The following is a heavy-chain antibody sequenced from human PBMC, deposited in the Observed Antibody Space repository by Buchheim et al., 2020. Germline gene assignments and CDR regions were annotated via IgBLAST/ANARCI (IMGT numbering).Heavy chain of an antibody. CDR2: INHSGST. CDR3: ARVVRRWLQSIFDY. V-gene: IGHV4-34*01. D-gene: IGHD5-24*01. J-gene: IGHJ4*02. Sequence: QVQLQQWGAGLLKPSETLSLTCAVYGGSFSGYYWSWIRQPPGKGLEWIGEINHSGSTDYNPSLKSRVTISVDTSKNQFSLKLSSVTAADTAVYYCARVVRRWLQSIFDYWGQGTL. CDR1: GGSFSGYY.